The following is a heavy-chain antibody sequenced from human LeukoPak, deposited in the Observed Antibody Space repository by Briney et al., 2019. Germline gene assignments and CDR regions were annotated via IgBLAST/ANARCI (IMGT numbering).Heavy chain of an antibody. CDR3: ARGPPQYSSSWYLGNY. J-gene: IGHJ4*02. V-gene: IGHV4-34*01. CDR1: GGSISSYY. D-gene: IGHD6-13*01. Sequence: SETLSLTCTVSGGSISSYYWSWIRQPPGKGLEWIGEINHSGSTNYNPSLKSRVTISVDTSKNQFSLKLSSVTAADTAVYYCARGPPQYSSSWYLGNYWGQGTLVTVSS. CDR2: INHSGST.